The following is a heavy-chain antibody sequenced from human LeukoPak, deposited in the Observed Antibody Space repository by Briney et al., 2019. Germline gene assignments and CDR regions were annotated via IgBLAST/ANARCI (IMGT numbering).Heavy chain of an antibody. D-gene: IGHD6-19*01. V-gene: IGHV1-8*01. Sequence: ASVKVSCKASAYTFTSYDINWVRQATGQGLEWMGWMNPNSANTAYIQKLQGRITMTRNTSISTAYMELSSLRSEDTAVYYCASAGWTAQEIGYWGQATLVTVSS. J-gene: IGHJ4*02. CDR3: ASAGWTAQEIGY. CDR2: MNPNSANT. CDR1: AYTFTSYD.